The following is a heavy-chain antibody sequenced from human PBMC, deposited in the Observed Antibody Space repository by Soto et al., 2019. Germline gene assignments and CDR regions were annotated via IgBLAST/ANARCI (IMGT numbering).Heavy chain of an antibody. CDR2: ISSSSSTI. V-gene: IGHV3-48*01. CDR1: GFTFSSYS. CDR3: ARESYDILTGYARSDAFDI. Sequence: AAPPLSCAASGFTFSSYSMNSFRQAPGKGLEWVSYISSSSSTIYYADSVKGRFTISRDNAKNSLYLQMNSLRAEDTAVYYCARESYDILTGYARSDAFDIWGQGTMVTVSS. D-gene: IGHD3-9*01. J-gene: IGHJ3*02.